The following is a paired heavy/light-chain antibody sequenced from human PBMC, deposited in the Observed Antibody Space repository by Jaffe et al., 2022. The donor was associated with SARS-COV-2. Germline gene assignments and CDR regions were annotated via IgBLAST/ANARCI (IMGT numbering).Heavy chain of an antibody. CDR3: AKDHSSNWPERHFDY. V-gene: IGHV3-23*04. J-gene: IGHJ4*02. D-gene: IGHD6-13*01. CDR1: GFIFGNYA. CDR2: ISGGGGST. Sequence: EVQLVESGGGLVQPGGSLRLSCAASGFIFGNYAMSWVRQAPGMGLEWVSSISGGGGSTYYADSVKGRFTISRDHPKNTLYLQMNSLRAEDTAVYYCAKDHSSNWPERHFDYWGQGTLITVSS.
Light chain of an antibody. CDR3: QQYYSTPLT. J-gene: IGKJ4*01. V-gene: IGKV4-1*01. Sequence: DIVMTQSPDSLAVSLGERATIDCKSSQSVLYSSNNKNYLAWYQQKPGQPPKLLIYWASTRESGVPDRFSGSGSGTDFTLTISGLQAEDVAVYYCQQYYSTPLTFGGGTKVEIK. CDR1: QSVLYSSNNKNY. CDR2: WAS.